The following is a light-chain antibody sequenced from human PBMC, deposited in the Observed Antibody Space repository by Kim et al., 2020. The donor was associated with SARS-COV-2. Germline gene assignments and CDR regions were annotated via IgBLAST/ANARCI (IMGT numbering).Light chain of an antibody. J-gene: IGLJ2*01. Sequence: QSVTISCTGTSSDVGGYSYVSWYQQYPGKAPKLMIYEVTKRPSGVPDRFSGSKSGNTASLTVSGLQAEDEADYYCSSYAGSNNFVVFGGGTQLTVL. CDR1: SSDVGGYSY. CDR2: EVT. V-gene: IGLV2-8*01. CDR3: SSYAGSNNFVV.